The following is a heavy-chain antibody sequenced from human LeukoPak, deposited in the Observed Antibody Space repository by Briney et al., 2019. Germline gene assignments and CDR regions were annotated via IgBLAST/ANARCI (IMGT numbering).Heavy chain of an antibody. CDR3: AKDRSGSGGLDLDY. V-gene: IGHV3-30*18. D-gene: IGHD3-10*01. CDR2: ISYDGSNK. CDR1: GFTFSSYG. Sequence: GGSLRLSCAASGFTFSSYGMHWVRQAPGKGLEWVAVISYDGSNKYYADSVKGRFTISRDNSKNTLYLQMNSLRAEDTAVYYRAKDRSGSGGLDLDYWGQGTLVTVSS. J-gene: IGHJ4*02.